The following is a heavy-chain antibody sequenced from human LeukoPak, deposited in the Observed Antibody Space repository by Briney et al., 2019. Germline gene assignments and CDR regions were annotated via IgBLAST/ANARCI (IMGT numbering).Heavy chain of an antibody. D-gene: IGHD2-15*01. Sequence: PGGSLRLSCVASGFTFSTYWMIWVRQAPGKGLERVGTISPDGSDKYYVDSVKGRFTISRDNAKTSLYLQINSLRADDTALYFCARGIVVVVGASDHFDYWGQGTLITVSS. J-gene: IGHJ4*02. CDR2: ISPDGSDK. V-gene: IGHV3-7*01. CDR1: GFTFSTYW. CDR3: ARGIVVVVGASDHFDY.